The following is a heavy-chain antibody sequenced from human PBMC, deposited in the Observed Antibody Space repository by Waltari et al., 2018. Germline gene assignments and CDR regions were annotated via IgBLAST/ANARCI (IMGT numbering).Heavy chain of an antibody. CDR2: ISGSGGST. V-gene: IGHV3-23*01. Sequence: VQLLESGGGLVQSGGSLRLSCAASGFTFRSYALTWVGQAPGKGVEWVSVISGSGGSTDYADSVKGRFTISRDNSKNTLYLQMNNLRVEDTAVYYCASSLYGDYTQIWGRVFDYWGQGTLVTVSS. D-gene: IGHD4-17*01. J-gene: IGHJ4*02. CDR3: ASSLYGDYTQIWGRVFDY. CDR1: GFTFRSYA.